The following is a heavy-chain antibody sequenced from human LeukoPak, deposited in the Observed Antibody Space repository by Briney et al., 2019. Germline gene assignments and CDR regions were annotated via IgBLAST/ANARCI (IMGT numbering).Heavy chain of an antibody. D-gene: IGHD6-13*01. V-gene: IGHV3-48*03. Sequence: PGGSLRLSCAASGFTFSSYEMNWVRQAPGKGLEWVSYISSSGSTIYYADSVKGRFTISRDNAKNSLYLQMNSLRAEDTAVYYCARVSRVAYTSSWYLDYWGQGTLVTVSS. CDR1: GFTFSSYE. J-gene: IGHJ4*02. CDR3: ARVSRVAYTSSWYLDY. CDR2: ISSSGSTI.